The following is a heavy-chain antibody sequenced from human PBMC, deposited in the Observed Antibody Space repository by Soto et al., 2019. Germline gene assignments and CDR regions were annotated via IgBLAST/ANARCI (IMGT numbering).Heavy chain of an antibody. J-gene: IGHJ5*02. CDR3: ARAPRGDCSSTSCGWFDP. D-gene: IGHD2-2*01. CDR2: NIPILGIA. CDR1: GGTFSSYT. V-gene: IGHV1-69*02. Sequence: QVQLVQSGAEVKKPGSSVKVSCKASGGTFSSYTISWVRQAPGQGLEWMGRNIPILGIANYAQKFQGRVTITADKSTSTAYMELSSLRSEDTAVYYCARAPRGDCSSTSCGWFDPWGQGTLVTVSS.